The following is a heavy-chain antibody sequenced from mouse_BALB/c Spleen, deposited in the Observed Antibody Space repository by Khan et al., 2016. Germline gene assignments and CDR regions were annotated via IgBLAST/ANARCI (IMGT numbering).Heavy chain of an antibody. Sequence: EVQLQESGGGLVQPGGSLKLSCVDSGFDFRRYWMSWVRQAPGKGLEWIGEINPGSRTINYSPSLKDKFTISRDNAKRTLYLQMSKVRSEDTALYYCARAGYYGYLVYWGQGTLVSVSA. D-gene: IGHD1-1*01. CDR1: GFDFRRYW. CDR2: INPGSRTI. J-gene: IGHJ3*01. CDR3: ARAGYYGYLVY. V-gene: IGHV4-1*02.